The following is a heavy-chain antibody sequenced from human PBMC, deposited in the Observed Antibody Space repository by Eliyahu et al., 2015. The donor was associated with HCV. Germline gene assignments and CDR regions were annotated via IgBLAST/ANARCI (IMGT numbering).Heavy chain of an antibody. J-gene: IGHJ5*02. CDR1: GXSITRGDYY. CDR3: ARLYRSLVADTGDYFDP. V-gene: IGHV4-61*02. D-gene: IGHD6-19*01. CDR2: IYTSGST. Sequence: QVQLQESGPGLVKPLQTLSLTCTVSGXSITRGDYYWSWFRQPAGKGLEWIGRIYTSGSTDYNPSLRSRVTISIDKSNNQFSLKLRPVTAADTAVYYCARLYRSLVADTGDYFDPWGQGTLVTVSP.